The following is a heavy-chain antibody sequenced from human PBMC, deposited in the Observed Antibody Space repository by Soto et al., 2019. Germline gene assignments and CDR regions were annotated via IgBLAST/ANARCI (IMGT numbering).Heavy chain of an antibody. D-gene: IGHD2-21*02. Sequence: ETLSLGCLVHGGAIISVFRSWIREPPGKGREWIGYIYYSGSTNYNPSLKSRVTLSVDTSKNQFSLKLSSVTAADTAVYYCARSHYYYYYYGMDVWGQGTTVTV. CDR2: IYYSGST. V-gene: IGHV4-59*01. CDR1: GGAIISVF. CDR3: ARSHYYYYYYGMDV. J-gene: IGHJ6*02.